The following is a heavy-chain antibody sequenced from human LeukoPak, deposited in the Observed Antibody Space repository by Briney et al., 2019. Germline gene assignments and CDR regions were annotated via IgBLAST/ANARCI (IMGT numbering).Heavy chain of an antibody. CDR3: AKGFTVTTYGWGVDY. CDR1: AFTFSNYA. V-gene: IGHV3-23*01. Sequence: GGSLRLSCAASAFTFSNYAMSWVRQAPGKGLEWVSGISGSGGSTYYSDSVKGRFTISRDNSKNTLYLQINNLRAEDTAVYYCAKGFTVTTYGWGVDYWGQGTLVTVSS. D-gene: IGHD4-17*01. J-gene: IGHJ4*02. CDR2: ISGSGGST.